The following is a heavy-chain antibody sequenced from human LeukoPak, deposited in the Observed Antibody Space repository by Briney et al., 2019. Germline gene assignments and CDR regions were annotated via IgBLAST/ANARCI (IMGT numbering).Heavy chain of an antibody. J-gene: IGHJ4*02. CDR3: ARVYNWNSEVDY. V-gene: IGHV4-30-4*08. Sequence: SQTLSLTCTVSGGSISSGDYYWSWIRQPPGKGLEWIGYIYYSGSTYYNPSLKSRVTISVDTSKNEFSLKLSSVTAADTAVYYCARVYNWNSEVDYWGQGTLVTVSS. D-gene: IGHD1-7*01. CDR2: IYYSGST. CDR1: GGSISSGDYY.